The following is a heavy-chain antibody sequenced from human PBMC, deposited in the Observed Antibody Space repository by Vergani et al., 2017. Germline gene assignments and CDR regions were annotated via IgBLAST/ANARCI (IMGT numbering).Heavy chain of an antibody. CDR2: ISYDGSNK. CDR3: AKVSRKQLALDAFDI. CDR1: GFTFSSYG. V-gene: IGHV3-30*18. D-gene: IGHD6-6*01. Sequence: QVQLVESGGGVVQPGRSLRLSCAASGFTFSSYGMHWVRQAPGKGLEWVAVISYDGSNKYYADSVKGRFTISRDNSKNTLYLQMNSLRAEDTAVYYCAKVSRKQLALDAFDIWGQGTMVTVSS. J-gene: IGHJ3*02.